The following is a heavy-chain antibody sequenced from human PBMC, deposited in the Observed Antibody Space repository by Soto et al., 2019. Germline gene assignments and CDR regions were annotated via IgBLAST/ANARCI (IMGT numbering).Heavy chain of an antibody. V-gene: IGHV4-39*01. D-gene: IGHD6-19*01. J-gene: IGHJ6*02. Sequence: PSETLSLTCTVSGGSISSSSYYWGWIRQPPGKGLEWIGSIYYSGSTYYNPSLKSRVTISVDTSKNQFSLKLSSVTAADTAVYYCARPYSSGPAGYYYYYGMDVWGQGTTVTVS. CDR1: GGSISSSSYY. CDR2: IYYSGST. CDR3: ARPYSSGPAGYYYYYGMDV.